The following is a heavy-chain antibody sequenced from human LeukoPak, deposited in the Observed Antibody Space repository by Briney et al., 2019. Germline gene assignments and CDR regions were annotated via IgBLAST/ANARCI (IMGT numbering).Heavy chain of an antibody. CDR1: GFTGSSNY. J-gene: IGHJ1*01. CDR3: ARDFYDSSGYYYFQH. Sequence: TGGSLRLSCAASGFTGSSNYMSWVRQAPGKGLEWVSVIYSGGSTYYADSVKGRFTISRDNSKNTLYLQMNSLRAEDTAVYYCARDFYDSSGYYYFQHWGQGTLVTVSS. V-gene: IGHV3-53*01. D-gene: IGHD3-22*01. CDR2: IYSGGST.